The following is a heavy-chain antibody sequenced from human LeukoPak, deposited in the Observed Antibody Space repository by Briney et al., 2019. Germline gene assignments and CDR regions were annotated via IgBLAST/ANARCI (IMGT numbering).Heavy chain of an antibody. Sequence: GGSLRLSCAASGFTVSRNYMSWVRQAPGKGLEWVSAISGSGGSTYYADSVKGRFTISRDNSKNTLYLQMNSLRAEDTAVYYCAKDLSAAYYDSSGAVDYWGQGTLVTVSS. D-gene: IGHD3-22*01. J-gene: IGHJ4*02. CDR2: ISGSGGST. CDR1: GFTVSRNY. V-gene: IGHV3-23*01. CDR3: AKDLSAAYYDSSGAVDY.